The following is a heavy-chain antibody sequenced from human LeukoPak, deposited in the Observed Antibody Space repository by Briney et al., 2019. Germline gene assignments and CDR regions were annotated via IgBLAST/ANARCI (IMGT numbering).Heavy chain of an antibody. D-gene: IGHD4-23*01. CDR1: GFTFSSYG. J-gene: IGHJ4*02. V-gene: IGHV3-33*01. Sequence: PGGSLRLSCAASGFTFSSYGMHWVRQAPGKGLEWVAVIWYDGSNKYYADSVKGRFTISRDNSKNTLYLQMNSLRAEDTAVYYCARDPTTVVTPFMDYWGQGTLVTVPS. CDR2: IWYDGSNK. CDR3: ARDPTTVVTPFMDY.